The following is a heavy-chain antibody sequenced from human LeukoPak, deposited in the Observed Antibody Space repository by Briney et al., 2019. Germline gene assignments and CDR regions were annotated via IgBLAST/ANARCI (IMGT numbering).Heavy chain of an antibody. V-gene: IGHV3-21*01. CDR2: IAGSSGYI. CDR1: GFTFSSYT. J-gene: IGHJ4*01. CDR3: ARDRGAYCGGDCYLGFDY. D-gene: IGHD2-21*02. Sequence: SGGSLRLSCAASGFTFSSYTMNWVRQAPGKGLEWVSSIAGSSGYISYADSVKGRFTISRDNAKKSLYLQMTSLTAEDTAVYYCARDRGAYCGGDCYLGFDYWGRGTLVTVPS.